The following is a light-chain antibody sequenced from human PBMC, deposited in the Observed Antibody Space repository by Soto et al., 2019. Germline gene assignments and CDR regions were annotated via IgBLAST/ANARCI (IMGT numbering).Light chain of an antibody. CDR3: CSYVSSKTYL. V-gene: IGLV2-14*03. CDR1: RLDVGGYNY. CDR2: EVT. J-gene: IGLJ1*01. Sequence: QSVLTQPASVSGSPGQSITISCTGTRLDVGGYNYVSWYQQQPGKAPKLIIYEVTNRPSGVSDRLSGSKSDNTASLTISGLQTEDEADYYCCSYVSSKTYLFGTGTKVTVL.